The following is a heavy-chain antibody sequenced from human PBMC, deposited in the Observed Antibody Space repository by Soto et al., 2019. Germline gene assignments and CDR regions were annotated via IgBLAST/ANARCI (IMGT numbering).Heavy chain of an antibody. J-gene: IGHJ5*02. Sequence: SETLSLTCTASGGSISSSSYYWGWIRQPPGKGLEWIGSIYYSGSTYYNPSLKSRVTISVDTSKNQFSLKLSSVTAADTAVYYCARLNLEYDSSGYYTSGNNSFDPWGQGTLVTVSS. CDR1: GGSISSSSYY. CDR2: IYYSGST. V-gene: IGHV4-39*01. D-gene: IGHD3-22*01. CDR3: ARLNLEYDSSGYYTSGNNSFDP.